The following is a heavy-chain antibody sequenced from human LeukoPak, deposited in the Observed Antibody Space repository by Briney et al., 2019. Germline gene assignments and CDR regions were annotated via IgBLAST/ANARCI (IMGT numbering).Heavy chain of an antibody. Sequence: PGGSLRLSCAASGFTFSSYEMNWVRQAPGKGLEWVSYISSSGSTIYYADSVKGRFTISRDSAKNSLYLQMSSLRAEDTAVYYCARVGDYGVLYWGQGTLVTVSS. D-gene: IGHD4-17*01. CDR1: GFTFSSYE. V-gene: IGHV3-48*03. CDR3: ARVGDYGVLY. J-gene: IGHJ4*02. CDR2: ISSSGSTI.